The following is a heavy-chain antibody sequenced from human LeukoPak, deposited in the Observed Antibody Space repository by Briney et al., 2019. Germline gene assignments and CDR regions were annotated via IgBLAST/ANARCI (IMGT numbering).Heavy chain of an antibody. CDR3: TKWSGFGDD. Sequence: GGSLNLSCGTAGITLSSNSMTWVRQTPGKRLEWVSGISGSGDSTFYADSVKGRFTISRDNSRNTLYLQMSSLRPEDTAVYYGTKWSGFGDDWGQGTLVTVSS. V-gene: IGHV3-23*01. D-gene: IGHD3-10*01. CDR2: ISGSGDST. J-gene: IGHJ4*02. CDR1: GITLSSNS.